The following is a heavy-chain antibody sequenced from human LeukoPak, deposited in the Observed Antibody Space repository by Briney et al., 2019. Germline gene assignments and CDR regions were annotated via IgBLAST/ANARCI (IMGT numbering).Heavy chain of an antibody. CDR1: GFTFSSYS. CDR3: ARDSIAVAGTRIDY. V-gene: IGHV3-21*01. Sequence: PGGSLRLSCAASGFTFSSYSMNWVRQAPGKGLEWVSSISSSSSYIYSADSVKGRFTISRDNAKNSLYLQMNSLRVEDTAVYYCARDSIAVAGTRIDYWGQGTLVTVSS. J-gene: IGHJ4*02. D-gene: IGHD6-19*01. CDR2: ISSSSSYI.